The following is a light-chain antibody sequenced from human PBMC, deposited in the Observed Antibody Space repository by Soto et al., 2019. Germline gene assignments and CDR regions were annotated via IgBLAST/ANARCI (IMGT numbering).Light chain of an antibody. CDR2: DVS. CDR3: QQYDNLPIT. Sequence: DIQLAQSPSSLSASVGDSVTITCQASRDIAKYLNWYVQTPGKAPRLLIYDVSRLETGVPSRFSGSGSATDFTFTISDLQPEDIGIYFCQQYDNLPITLGQGTRL. J-gene: IGKJ5*01. V-gene: IGKV1-33*01. CDR1: RDIAKY.